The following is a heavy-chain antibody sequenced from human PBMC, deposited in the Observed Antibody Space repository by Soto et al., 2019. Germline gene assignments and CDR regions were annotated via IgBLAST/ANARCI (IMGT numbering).Heavy chain of an antibody. J-gene: IGHJ4*02. CDR3: ARDLPIVGTTTWDY. CDR1: GYTFTGYY. Sequence: ASVKVSCKASGYTFTGYYIHWVRQAPGQGLEWMGWINPNNGGTNYVQKFQGKVTMTRDTSISTAYMELSRLRSDDTAVYYCARDLPIVGTTTWDYWGQGTLVTVSS. CDR2: INPNNGGT. V-gene: IGHV1-2*02. D-gene: IGHD1-26*01.